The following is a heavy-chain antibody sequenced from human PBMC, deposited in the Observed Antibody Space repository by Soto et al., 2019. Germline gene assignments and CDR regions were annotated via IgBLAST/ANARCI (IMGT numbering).Heavy chain of an antibody. J-gene: IGHJ4*02. D-gene: IGHD2-15*01. Sequence: GALRLSCAPSGFIFSNYAMSWVRQARGKGLEWVSAISGSGADTYYTESVKGRFTISRDNFKNTLYLQMNSLRAEDTAVYYCAKDTGRGGGSVFDYWGQGTLVTVSS. CDR3: AKDTGRGGGSVFDY. CDR1: GFIFSNYA. V-gene: IGHV3-23*01. CDR2: ISGSGADT.